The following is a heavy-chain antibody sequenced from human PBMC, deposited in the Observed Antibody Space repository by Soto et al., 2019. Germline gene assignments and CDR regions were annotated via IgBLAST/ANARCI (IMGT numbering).Heavy chain of an antibody. D-gene: IGHD1-7*01. J-gene: IGHJ6*02. CDR1: GDTFTSYS. V-gene: IGHV1-69*13. Sequence: SVKVSCKASGDTFTSYSITWVRQAPGQGLEWMGGIIRVFGSANYAQKFQGRVTITADESTSTAYMELSSLRSQDTAMYFCARDDGWNYRYYDMEVWGQGTTVTVSS. CDR2: IIRVFGSA. CDR3: ARDDGWNYRYYDMEV.